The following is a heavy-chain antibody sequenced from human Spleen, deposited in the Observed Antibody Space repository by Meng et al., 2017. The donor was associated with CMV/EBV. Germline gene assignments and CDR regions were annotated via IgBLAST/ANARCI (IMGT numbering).Heavy chain of an antibody. Sequence: KASGYTFTDYYIHWVRQAPGQGLEWMGCIAPSTGDTNYAQKFQVRVTMTRDTSITTSYMELSSLTSDDTAVYFCARVRSRYNWNDDAFWGQGTLVTVSS. CDR3: ARVRSRYNWNDDAF. CDR1: GYTFTDYY. J-gene: IGHJ4*02. V-gene: IGHV1-2*02. D-gene: IGHD1-20*01. CDR2: IAPSTGDT.